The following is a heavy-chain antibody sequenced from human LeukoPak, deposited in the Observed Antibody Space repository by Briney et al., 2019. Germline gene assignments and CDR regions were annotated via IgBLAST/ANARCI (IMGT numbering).Heavy chain of an antibody. Sequence: GRSLRLSCAASGFTFSSYGMHWVRQAPGKGLEWVAVIWYDGSNKYYADSVKGRFTISRDNSKNTLYLQMNSLRAEDTAVYYCARGPGDYGDPTHVTDDGGQGTLVTVPS. CDR3: ARGPGDYGDPTHVTDD. CDR2: IWYDGSNK. V-gene: IGHV3-33*01. CDR1: GFTFSSYG. D-gene: IGHD4-17*01. J-gene: IGHJ4*02.